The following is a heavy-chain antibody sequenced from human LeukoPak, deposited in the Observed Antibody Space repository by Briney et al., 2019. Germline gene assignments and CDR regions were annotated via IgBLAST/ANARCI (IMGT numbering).Heavy chain of an antibody. Sequence: ASVKVSCKASGYTFTSYYMHWVRQAPGQGLEWMGIINPSGGSTSYAQKFQGRVTMTRDTSTSTVYMELSSLRSEDTAVYYCARGYDSSGYSDTNFDYWGQGTLVTVSS. CDR1: GYTFTSYY. CDR3: ARGYDSSGYSDTNFDY. V-gene: IGHV1-46*01. D-gene: IGHD3-22*01. J-gene: IGHJ4*02. CDR2: INPSGGST.